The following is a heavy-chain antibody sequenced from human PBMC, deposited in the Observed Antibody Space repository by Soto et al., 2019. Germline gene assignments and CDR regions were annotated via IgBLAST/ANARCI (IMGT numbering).Heavy chain of an antibody. CDR1: GFTFSSYA. CDR2: ISGSGGST. V-gene: IGHV3-23*01. J-gene: IGHJ5*02. Sequence: GGSLRLSCAASGFTFSSYAMSWVRQAPGKGLEWVSAISGSGGSTYYADTVKGRFSMSRDNLKNTLYMHTNSLRAEETAVYYCAKDGWMYYDFRSCYLNWFDPWGQGTLVTVSS. CDR3: AKDGWMYYDFRSCYLNWFDP. D-gene: IGHD3-3*01.